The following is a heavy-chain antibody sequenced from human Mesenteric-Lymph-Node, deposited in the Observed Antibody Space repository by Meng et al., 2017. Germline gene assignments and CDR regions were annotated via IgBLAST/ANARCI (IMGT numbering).Heavy chain of an antibody. CDR1: GYFFFNYW. J-gene: IGHJ3*02. CDR2: IYPGDSDT. D-gene: IGHD5-24*01. CDR3: ARPRDGYNAAAFDI. Sequence: GESLKISCKGSGYFFFNYWIAWVRQMPGKGLEWMGIIYPGDSDTRYSPSFQGQVTISADKSISTAYLQWSSLKASDTAMYYCARPRDGYNAAAFDIWGQGTMVTVSS. V-gene: IGHV5-51*01.